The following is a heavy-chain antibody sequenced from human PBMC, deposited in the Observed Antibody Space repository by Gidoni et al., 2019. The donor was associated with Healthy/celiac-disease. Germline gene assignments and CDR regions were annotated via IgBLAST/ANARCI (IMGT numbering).Heavy chain of an antibody. Sequence: EVQLVESGGGLVQPGRYLRLSCATSEFPFDDYAMHWVRQAPGKGLEWVSGISWNSGSIGYADSVKGRFTISRDNAKNSLYLQMNSLRAEDTALYYCAKDMNDYGDYGLDYWGQGTLVTVSS. CDR3: AKDMNDYGDYGLDY. D-gene: IGHD4-17*01. V-gene: IGHV3-9*01. CDR1: EFPFDDYA. J-gene: IGHJ4*02. CDR2: ISWNSGSI.